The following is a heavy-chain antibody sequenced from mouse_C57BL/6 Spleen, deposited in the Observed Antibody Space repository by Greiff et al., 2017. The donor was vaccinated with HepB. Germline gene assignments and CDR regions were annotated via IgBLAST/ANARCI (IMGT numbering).Heavy chain of an antibody. Sequence: VQLQQPGAELVMPGASVKLSCKASGYTFTSYWMHWVKQRPGQGLEWIGEIDPSDSYTNYNQKFKGKSTLTVDKSSSTAYMQLSSLTSEDSAVYYCARGGGMITTRFDYWGQGTTLTVSS. J-gene: IGHJ2*01. CDR1: GYTFTSYW. V-gene: IGHV1-69*01. CDR2: IDPSDSYT. CDR3: ARGGGMITTRFDY. D-gene: IGHD2-4*01.